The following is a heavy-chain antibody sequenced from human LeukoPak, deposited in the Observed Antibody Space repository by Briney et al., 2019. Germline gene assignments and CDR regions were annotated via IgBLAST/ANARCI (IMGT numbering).Heavy chain of an antibody. V-gene: IGHV1-69*04. CDR2: IIPILGIA. CDR3: ARDLLGSIAAQYYFDC. CDR1: GGTFSSYA. Sequence: GASVKVSCKASGGTFSSYAISWVRQAPGQGLEWMGRIIPILGIANYAQKFQGRVTITADKSTSTAYMELSSLRSEDTAVYYCARDLLGSIAAQYYFDCWGQGTLVTVSS. J-gene: IGHJ4*02. D-gene: IGHD6-6*01.